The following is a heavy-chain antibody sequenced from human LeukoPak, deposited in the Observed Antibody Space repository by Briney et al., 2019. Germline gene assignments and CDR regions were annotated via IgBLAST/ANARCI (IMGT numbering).Heavy chain of an antibody. D-gene: IGHD2-15*01. CDR2: IYPGDSDT. V-gene: IGHV5-51*01. J-gene: IGHJ4*02. CDR1: GYSFTSYW. CDR3: ARLPRTYCTGGSCYDY. Sequence: GESLKISCKGSGYSFTSYWIGWVRQMPGKGLEWMGIIYPGDSDTRYSPSFQGQVTLSVDMSVSTAYLQWSSLKASDTAKYYRARLPRTYCTGGSCYDYWGQGTLVTVSS.